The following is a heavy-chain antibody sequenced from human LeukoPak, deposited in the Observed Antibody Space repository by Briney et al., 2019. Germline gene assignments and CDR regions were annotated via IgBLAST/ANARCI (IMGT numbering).Heavy chain of an antibody. CDR3: ARDTSHLGYCSGGSCYDPTDRVHFDY. D-gene: IGHD2-15*01. CDR2: INPNCGGT. CDR1: GYTFTTYY. Sequence: ASVKVSCKTSGYTFTTYYMHWVRQAPGQGLEWMGGINPNCGGTDYAQKSQGRVTITRDASISTAYMELSRLRSDYTAVYYCARDTSHLGYCSGGSCYDPTDRVHFDYWGQGTLVTVSS. V-gene: IGHV1-2*02. J-gene: IGHJ4*02.